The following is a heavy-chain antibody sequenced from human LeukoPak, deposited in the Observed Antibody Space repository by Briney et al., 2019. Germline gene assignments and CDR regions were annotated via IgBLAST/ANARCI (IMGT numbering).Heavy chain of an antibody. V-gene: IGHV1-18*01. D-gene: IGHD3-9*01. CDR2: ISACNHNT. J-gene: IGHJ5*02. CDR3: ARDFKYNILTGFRSSFGFDP. CDR1: GYTFTSYG. Sequence: ASVKVSCKASGYTFTSYGISWVRQAPGQGLEWMGWISACNHNTKYAQKFQGRVTMTTDTSTSTAYMELRSLRSDDTAVYYCARDFKYNILTGFRSSFGFDPWGQGTLVTVSS.